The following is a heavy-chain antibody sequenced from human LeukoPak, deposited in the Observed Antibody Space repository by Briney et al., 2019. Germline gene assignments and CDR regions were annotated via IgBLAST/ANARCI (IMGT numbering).Heavy chain of an antibody. CDR3: ARGGGSSTSCYTCLGDY. CDR2: INPNSGGT. Sequence: ASVKVSCKASGYTFTGYYIHWVRQAPGQGLEWMGWINPNSGGTNYAQKFQGRVTMTRDTSISTAYMELSRLRSDDTAVYYCARGGGSSTSCYTCLGDYWGQGTLVTVSS. V-gene: IGHV1-2*02. D-gene: IGHD2-2*02. CDR1: GYTFTGYY. J-gene: IGHJ4*02.